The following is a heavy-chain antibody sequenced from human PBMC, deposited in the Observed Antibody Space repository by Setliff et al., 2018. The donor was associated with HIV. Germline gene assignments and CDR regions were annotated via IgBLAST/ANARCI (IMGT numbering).Heavy chain of an antibody. CDR2: INRGGST. J-gene: IGHJ4*02. CDR1: GAYISSGSHY. V-gene: IGHV4-61*10. Sequence: PSETLSLTCTVSGAYISSGSHYWRWIRQPAGKGLEWIGEINRGGSTNYNPSLKSRAIISVDTSKKHLSLNLTSVTAADTAVYYCATRGWNGYKAFDYWGQGTLVTVSS. CDR3: ATRGWNGYKAFDY. D-gene: IGHD1-1*01.